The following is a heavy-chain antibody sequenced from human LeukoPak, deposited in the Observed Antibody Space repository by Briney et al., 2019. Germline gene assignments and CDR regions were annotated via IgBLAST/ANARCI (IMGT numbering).Heavy chain of an antibody. CDR1: GFIFSNCW. CDR2: IKQDGSET. CDR3: ARNLYGDKHFDY. D-gene: IGHD4-23*01. V-gene: IGHV3-7*01. J-gene: IGHJ4*02. Sequence: PGGSLRLSCAGSGFIFSNCWMTWVRQTPGKGLEWVANIKQDGSETYYVDSVKGRFTISRDNANNSLYLQMYSLRAEDTAIYYCARNLYGDKHFDYWGQGTLVTVSS.